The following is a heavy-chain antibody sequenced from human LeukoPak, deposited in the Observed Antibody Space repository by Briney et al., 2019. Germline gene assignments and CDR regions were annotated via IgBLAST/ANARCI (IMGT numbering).Heavy chain of an antibody. Sequence: GGSLRLSCAASEFTFNSYELNWVRQAPGKGLEWVSYISSSGNTISYADSEKGRFTISRDSAKNSLYLQVISLRAEDTAVYYCARGPSIAARSDAFDIWGQGSMVTVSS. J-gene: IGHJ3*02. CDR3: ARGPSIAARSDAFDI. CDR1: EFTFNSYE. D-gene: IGHD6-6*01. V-gene: IGHV3-48*03. CDR2: ISSSGNTI.